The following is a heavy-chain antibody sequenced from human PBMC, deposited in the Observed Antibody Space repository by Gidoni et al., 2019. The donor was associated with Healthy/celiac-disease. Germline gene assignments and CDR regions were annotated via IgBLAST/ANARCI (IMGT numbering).Heavy chain of an antibody. D-gene: IGHD4-17*01. V-gene: IGHV5-10-1*01. CDR3: ASTVIDAFDI. Sequence: EVQLVQSGAEVKKPGESLRISCKGSGYRFTSYWISWVRQIPGKGLEWMGRIDPSDSYTNYSPSFQGHVTISADKSINTAYLQWSSLKASDTAMYYCASTVIDAFDIWGQGTMVTVSS. CDR1: GYRFTSYW. J-gene: IGHJ3*02. CDR2: IDPSDSYT.